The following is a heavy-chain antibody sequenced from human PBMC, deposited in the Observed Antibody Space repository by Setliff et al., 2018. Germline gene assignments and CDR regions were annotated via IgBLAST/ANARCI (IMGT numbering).Heavy chain of an antibody. D-gene: IGHD2-15*01. J-gene: IGHJ3*02. V-gene: IGHV1-2*04. CDR3: ATPRSGIIDAFDI. CDR1: GYTFTGYY. Sequence: ASVKVSCKASGYTFTGYYMHWVRQAPGQGLEWMGWINPNSGGTNYAQKFQGWVTMTRDTSIGTAYMELSSLRSEDTAVYYCATPRSGIIDAFDIWGQGTMVTVSS. CDR2: INPNSGGT.